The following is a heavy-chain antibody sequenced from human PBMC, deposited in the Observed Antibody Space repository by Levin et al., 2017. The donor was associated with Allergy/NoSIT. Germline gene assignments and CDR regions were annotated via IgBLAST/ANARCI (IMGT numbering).Heavy chain of an antibody. CDR3: ARSSRGYGTFDS. V-gene: IGHV3-23*01. CDR1: GFTFSSYA. D-gene: IGHD5-12*01. Sequence: GGSLRLSCAASGFTFSSYALSWVRQAPGQGLEWVSAIYVSADSTYYSDSVKGRFTISRDSSKNTLYLHMSSLRAEDTAVYYCARSSRGYGTFDSWGQGTMVTVSS. J-gene: IGHJ4*02. CDR2: IYVSADST.